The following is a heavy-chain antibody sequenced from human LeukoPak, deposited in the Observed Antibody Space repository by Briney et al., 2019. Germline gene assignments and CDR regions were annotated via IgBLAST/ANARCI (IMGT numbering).Heavy chain of an antibody. J-gene: IGHJ4*02. CDR1: GGSISSSSYY. V-gene: IGHV4-39*07. Sequence: SETLSLTCTVSGGSISSSSYYWGWIRQPPGKGLEWIGSIYYSGSTYYNPSLKSRVTISVDTSKNQFSLKLSSVTAADTAVYYCARGRVVGALYYFDYWGQGTLVTVSS. CDR2: IYYSGST. CDR3: ARGRVVGALYYFDY. D-gene: IGHD1-26*01.